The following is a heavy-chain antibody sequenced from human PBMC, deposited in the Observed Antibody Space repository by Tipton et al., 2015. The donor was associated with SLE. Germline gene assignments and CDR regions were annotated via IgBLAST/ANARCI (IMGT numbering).Heavy chain of an antibody. J-gene: IGHJ3*02. CDR3: ASRPGAAAGLDAFDI. V-gene: IGHV4-34*01. D-gene: IGHD6-13*01. CDR2: VNHSGST. CDR1: GGSFSGYY. Sequence: LSLTCAVYGGSFSGYYWSWIRQPPGKGLEWVGEVNHSGSTNYNPSLKSRVTISVDTSKNQFSLKLSSVTAADTAVYYCASRPGAAAGLDAFDIWGQGTMVTVSS.